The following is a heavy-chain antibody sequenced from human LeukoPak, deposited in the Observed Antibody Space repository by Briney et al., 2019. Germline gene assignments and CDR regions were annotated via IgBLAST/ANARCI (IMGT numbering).Heavy chain of an antibody. CDR1: GFTFSSYA. J-gene: IGHJ5*02. CDR2: ISWNSDNI. V-gene: IGHV3-9*01. Sequence: GGSLRLSCAASGFTFSSYAMHWVRQAPGKGLEWVSGISWNSDNIVYADSVKGRFTISRDNAKNSLYLQMNSLRVEDTALYYCAKDLYSSSWAPGFWFDPWGQGTLVTVSS. D-gene: IGHD6-13*01. CDR3: AKDLYSSSWAPGFWFDP.